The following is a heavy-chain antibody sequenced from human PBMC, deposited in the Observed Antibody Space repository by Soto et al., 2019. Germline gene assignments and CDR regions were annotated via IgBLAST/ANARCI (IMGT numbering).Heavy chain of an antibody. CDR3: ARESTIFGVVIPYYYYGMDV. J-gene: IGHJ6*02. CDR2: ISAYNGNT. CDR1: GYTFTSDG. Sequence: ASVKVSCKASGYTFTSDGIGWGRQAPGQGLEWMGWISAYNGNTNYAQKLKGRATMTTDTSTSTAYMELRSLRSDDTAVYYCARESTIFGVVIPYYYYGMDVWGPAPTVTVS. V-gene: IGHV1-18*01. D-gene: IGHD3-3*01.